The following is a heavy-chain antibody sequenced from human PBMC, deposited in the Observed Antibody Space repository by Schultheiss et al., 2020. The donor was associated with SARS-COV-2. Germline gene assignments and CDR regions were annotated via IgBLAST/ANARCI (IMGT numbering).Heavy chain of an antibody. CDR3: ARDLHSGFDY. J-gene: IGHJ4*02. CDR2: ISGSGGST. CDR1: GLIPNKYA. Sequence: GGSLRLSCAASGLIPNKYAMSWVRQAPGKGLEWVSAISGSGGSTYYADSVKGRFTISRDNSKNTLYLQMNSLRAEDTAVYYCARDLHSGFDYWGQGTLVTVSS. V-gene: IGHV3-23*01. D-gene: IGHD3-10*01.